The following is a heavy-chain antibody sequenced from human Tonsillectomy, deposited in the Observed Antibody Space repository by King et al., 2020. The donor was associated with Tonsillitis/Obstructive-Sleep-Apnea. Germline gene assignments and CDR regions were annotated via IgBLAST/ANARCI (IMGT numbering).Heavy chain of an antibody. CDR1: GFSFSITW. D-gene: IGHD2-2*01. CDR3: TADTYRSSAQAFDY. V-gene: IGHV3-15*01. Sequence: EVQLVESGGGLVKPGGSLSLSCAASGFSFSITWMNWVRQAPGKGLEWVGRVKSKPDGETTDYAAPVKGRFTISRDDSENTLYLQMNSLKTEDTAVYYCTADTYRSSAQAFDYWGQGTLVTVSS. CDR2: VKSKPDGETT. J-gene: IGHJ4*02.